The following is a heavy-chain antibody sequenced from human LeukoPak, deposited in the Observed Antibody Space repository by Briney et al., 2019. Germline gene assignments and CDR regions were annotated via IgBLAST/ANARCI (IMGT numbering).Heavy chain of an antibody. V-gene: IGHV3-7*01. CDR3: ARGGGVYGDGYFDY. J-gene: IGHJ4*02. CDR2: IKQDGSEK. Sequence: GGSLRLSCAASGFTLSSYWMSWVRQAPGKGLEWVANIKQDGSEKYYVDSVKGRFTISRDNAKNSLYLQMNSLRAEDTAVYYCARGGGVYGDGYFDYWGQGTLVTVSS. D-gene: IGHD4-17*01. CDR1: GFTLSSYW.